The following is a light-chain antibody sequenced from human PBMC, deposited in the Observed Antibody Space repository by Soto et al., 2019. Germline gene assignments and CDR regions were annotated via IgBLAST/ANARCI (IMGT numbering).Light chain of an antibody. CDR2: DVS. Sequence: IQMTQSPSSLSASVGDRVTITCRASQSISSYLNWYQQKPVKAPKLLISDVSTLERGVPSRFSGSGSATEFTLTISGLQPDDFATYYCQQYKDYVYTFGQGTKVDIK. CDR3: QQYKDYVYT. J-gene: IGKJ2*01. V-gene: IGKV1D-13*01. CDR1: QSISSY.